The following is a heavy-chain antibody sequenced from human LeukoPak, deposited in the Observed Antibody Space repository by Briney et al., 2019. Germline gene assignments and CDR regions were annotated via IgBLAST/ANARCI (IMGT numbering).Heavy chain of an antibody. Sequence: SETLSLTCSVSGVSISNHYWSWIRQPPGKGLEWIGFIYYSGSTNYNPSLKSRVTMSVDTSRNQFSLKLSSVTTADTAVYYCASLHDYNNWGQGTLVTVSS. D-gene: IGHD5-24*01. CDR1: GVSISNHY. V-gene: IGHV4-59*11. CDR2: IYYSGST. CDR3: ASLHDYNN. J-gene: IGHJ4*02.